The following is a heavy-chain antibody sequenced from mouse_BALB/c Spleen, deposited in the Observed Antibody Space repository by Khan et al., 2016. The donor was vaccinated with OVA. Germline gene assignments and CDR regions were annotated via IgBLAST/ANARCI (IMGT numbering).Heavy chain of an antibody. CDR2: INPGSGGT. Sequence: QVQLQQSGAELVRPGTSVKVSCKASGYAFTNYLIEWVKQRPGQGLEWIGVINPGSGGTNYNEKFKGKATLTADKSSSTAYMQLSSLTSDVSAVYFGTRGGFGGFAYWGQGNLVTVSA. CDR3: TRGGFGGFAY. D-gene: IGHD3-1*01. CDR1: GYAFTNYL. V-gene: IGHV1-54*01. J-gene: IGHJ3*01.